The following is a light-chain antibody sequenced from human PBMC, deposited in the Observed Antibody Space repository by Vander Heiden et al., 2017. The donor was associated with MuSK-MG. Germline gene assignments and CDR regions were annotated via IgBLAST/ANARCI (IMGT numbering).Light chain of an antibody. CDR3: HQNVNLPSFT. CDR1: QGISNY. CDR2: DAS. Sequence: DIQMTQSPSSLSASVADRVTITCPASQGISNYFNWYKQKPEKAPMLLFYDASNLETRVPSRFSGSVYVTDFTFTITSPQPEDIAPHFSHQNVNLPSFTFGHGTKVDIK. J-gene: IGKJ3*01. V-gene: IGKV1-33*01.